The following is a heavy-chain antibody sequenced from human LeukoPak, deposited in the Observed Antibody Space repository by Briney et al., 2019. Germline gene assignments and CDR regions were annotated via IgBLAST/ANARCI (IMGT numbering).Heavy chain of an antibody. D-gene: IGHD1-26*01. CDR2: IMEDGSET. CDR3: ARDRAPSN. Sequence: GGSLRLSCVASGFAFNIYSMNWVRQAPGKGLEWVANIMEDGSETYYVDSVKGRFTISRDNAKNSLYLQMKSLRVEDTAVYYCARDRAPSNWGQGTLVTVSS. V-gene: IGHV3-7*01. CDR1: GFAFNIYS. J-gene: IGHJ4*02.